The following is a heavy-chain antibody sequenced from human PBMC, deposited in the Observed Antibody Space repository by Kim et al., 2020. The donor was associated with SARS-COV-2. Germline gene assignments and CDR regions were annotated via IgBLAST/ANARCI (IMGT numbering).Heavy chain of an antibody. CDR2: ISSSSGTT. V-gene: IGHV3-48*02. J-gene: IGHJ4*02. D-gene: IGHD4-17*01. CDR3: ARGSYGDYED. CDR1: GFTFSSHS. Sequence: GGSLRLSCVASGFTFSSHSLNWVRQAPGKGLEWISYISSSSGTTYYADSVKGRFTISRDNAKNSLYLQMNSLRDEDTAVYYCARGSYGDYEDWGQGTLVT.